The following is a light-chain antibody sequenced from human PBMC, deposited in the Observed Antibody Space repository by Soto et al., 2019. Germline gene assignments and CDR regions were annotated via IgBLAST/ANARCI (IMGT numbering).Light chain of an antibody. V-gene: IGLV7-46*01. CDR2: DTS. J-gene: IGLJ1*01. Sequence: QAVVTQEPSLIVSPGGTVTLTCGSSAGAVTSGHYPYWFQQKPGQAPRTLIYDTSNKHSWTPARFSGSVLGGKAALTLSGAQPEDEAEYFCLLSYSGARGVFGTGIKVTGL. CDR1: AGAVTSGHY. CDR3: LLSYSGARGV.